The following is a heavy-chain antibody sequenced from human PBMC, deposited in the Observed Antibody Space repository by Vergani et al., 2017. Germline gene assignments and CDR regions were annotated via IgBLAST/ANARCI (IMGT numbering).Heavy chain of an antibody. CDR3: ARSGGGENFDY. CDR1: GYSFTSYW. CDR2: IDPSDSYT. J-gene: IGHJ4*02. D-gene: IGHD3-16*01. V-gene: IGHV5-10-1*03. Sequence: EVQLVQSGAEVKTPGESLRISCKGSGYSFTSYWISWVRQMPGKGLEWMGRIDPSDSYTSYSPSFHGDVTISADKSISTAYLQWSSLKAADSAMYHCARSGGGENFDYWGRGTLVTVSS.